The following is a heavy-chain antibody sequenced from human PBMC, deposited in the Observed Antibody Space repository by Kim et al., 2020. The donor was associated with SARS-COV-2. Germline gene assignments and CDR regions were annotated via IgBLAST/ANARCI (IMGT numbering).Heavy chain of an antibody. Sequence: SETLSLTCTVSGGSISSGGYYWSWIRQHPGKGLEWIGYIYYSGSTYYNPSLKSRVTISVDTSKNQFSLKLSSVTAADTAVYYCARDRPRLSTVATSGMDVWGQGTTVTVSS. CDR3: ARDRPRLSTVATSGMDV. CDR2: IYYSGST. J-gene: IGHJ6*02. CDR1: GGSISSGGYY. V-gene: IGHV4-31*03. D-gene: IGHD4-17*01.